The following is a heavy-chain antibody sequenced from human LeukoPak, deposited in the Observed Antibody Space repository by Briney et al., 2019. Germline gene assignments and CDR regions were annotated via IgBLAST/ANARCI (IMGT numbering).Heavy chain of an antibody. J-gene: IGHJ4*02. CDR1: GFTFSNHN. CDR3: ARDRGITGTRYYFDY. Sequence: GGSLRLSCVAYGFTFSNHNMNWVRQAPGQGLEWISCVSRSSSTIYYADSVKGRFTISRDNAKNSLFLQMNSLRAEDTAVYYCARDRGITGTRYYFDYWGQGTLVTVSS. V-gene: IGHV3-48*04. D-gene: IGHD1-7*01. CDR2: VSRSSSTI.